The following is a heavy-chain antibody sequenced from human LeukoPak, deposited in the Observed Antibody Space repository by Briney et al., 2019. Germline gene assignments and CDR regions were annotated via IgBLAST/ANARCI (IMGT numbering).Heavy chain of an antibody. CDR2: ISAYNGNT. Sequence: ASVKVSCKASGYTFTSYCISWVRQAPGQGLEWMGWISAYNGNTNYAQKLQGRVTMATDTSTSTAYMELRSLRSDDTAVYYCARETHSGSPAPDAFDIWGQGTMVTVSS. D-gene: IGHD1-26*01. CDR1: GYTFTSYC. CDR3: ARETHSGSPAPDAFDI. J-gene: IGHJ3*02. V-gene: IGHV1-18*01.